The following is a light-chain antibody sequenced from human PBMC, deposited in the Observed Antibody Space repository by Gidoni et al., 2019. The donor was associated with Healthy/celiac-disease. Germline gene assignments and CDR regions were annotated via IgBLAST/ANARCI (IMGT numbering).Light chain of an antibody. CDR2: DAS. CDR3: QQRSNWPPT. J-gene: IGKJ4*01. Sequence: IVLPPSPATLSLSPGERATLSCRASQSVSSYLAWYQQKPGQAPRLLIYDASNRATGIPARFSGSGSGTDFTLTISSLEPEDFAVYYCQQRSNWPPTFGGXTKVEIK. CDR1: QSVSSY. V-gene: IGKV3-11*01.